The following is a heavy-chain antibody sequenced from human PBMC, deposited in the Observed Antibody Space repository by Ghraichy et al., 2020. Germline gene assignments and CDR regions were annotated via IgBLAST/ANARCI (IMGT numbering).Heavy chain of an antibody. CDR3: AKNELSSGWYDYYYYGMDV. Sequence: GESLRLSCAASGFTFSSYAMSWVRQAPGKGLEWVSAISGSGGSTYYADSVKGRFTISRDNSKNTLYLQMNSLRAEDTAVYYCAKNELSSGWYDYYYYGMDVWGQGTTVTVSS. CDR2: ISGSGGST. J-gene: IGHJ6*02. V-gene: IGHV3-23*01. D-gene: IGHD6-19*01. CDR1: GFTFSSYA.